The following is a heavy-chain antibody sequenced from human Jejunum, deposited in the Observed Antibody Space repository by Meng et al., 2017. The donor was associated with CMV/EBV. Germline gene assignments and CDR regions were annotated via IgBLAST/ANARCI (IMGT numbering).Heavy chain of an antibody. CDR3: AKGLSGSYYYYYGMDV. V-gene: IGHV3-23*03. J-gene: IGHJ6*02. Sequence: FTFSSYGMSWVRQAPGKGLEWVSVIYSGGDSTYYVDSVKGRFTISRDNSKNTLYLQMNSLRAEDTAVYYCAKGLSGSYYYYYGMDVWGQGTTVTVSS. CDR1: FTFSSYG. D-gene: IGHD1-26*01. CDR2: IYSGGDST.